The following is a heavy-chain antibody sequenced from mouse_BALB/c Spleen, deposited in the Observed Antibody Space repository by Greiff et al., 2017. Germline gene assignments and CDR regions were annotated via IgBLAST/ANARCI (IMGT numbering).Heavy chain of an antibody. Sequence: DVKLVESGGGLVQPGGSLKLSCAASGFTFSSYGMSWVRQTPDKRLELVATINSNGGSTYYPDSVKGRFTISRDNAKNTLFLQMTSLRSEDTAMYYCARGGYGNSLAMDYWGQGTSVTVSS. V-gene: IGHV5-6-3*01. CDR2: INSNGGST. CDR1: GFTFSSYG. CDR3: ARGGYGNSLAMDY. J-gene: IGHJ4*01. D-gene: IGHD2-1*01.